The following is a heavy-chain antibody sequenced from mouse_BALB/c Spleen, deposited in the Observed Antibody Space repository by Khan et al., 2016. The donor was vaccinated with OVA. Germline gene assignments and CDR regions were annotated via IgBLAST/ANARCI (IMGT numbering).Heavy chain of an antibody. CDR2: VSTGGSYT. CDR3: TRLAYYYDSEGFAY. CDR1: GFTFSTYG. Sequence: EVKLVESGGDLVKPGGSLKLSCAASGFTFSTYGMSWVRQAPDKRLEWVATVSTGGSYTYYPDSVTGRFTISRDNAKNTLYLQMRSLRYEDKAMFYCTRLAYYYDSEGFAYWGQGTLVTVSA. V-gene: IGHV5-6*01. J-gene: IGHJ3*01. D-gene: IGHD1-1*01.